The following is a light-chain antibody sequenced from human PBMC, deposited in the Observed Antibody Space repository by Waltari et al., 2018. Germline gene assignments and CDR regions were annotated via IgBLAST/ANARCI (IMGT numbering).Light chain of an antibody. CDR2: GAS. CDR1: QSVTSNY. V-gene: IGKV3-20*01. Sequence: EIVLTQSPGNLSLSPGERATLSCRASQSVTSNYLAWYQQRPGQAPRLLIYGASSKATAIPDRFSGSGSGTDFTLTISRLEPEDFAVYYCQQYGNSLWTFGQGTKVEIK. CDR3: QQYGNSLWT. J-gene: IGKJ1*01.